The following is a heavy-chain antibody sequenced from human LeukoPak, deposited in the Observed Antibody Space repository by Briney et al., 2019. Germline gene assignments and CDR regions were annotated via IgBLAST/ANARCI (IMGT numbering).Heavy chain of an antibody. D-gene: IGHD2-8*02. CDR1: GGTSISYA. CDR2: IIPIFGTA. Sequence: ASVRVSCKASGGTSISYAISWVRQAPGQGLEWMGGIIPIFGTANYAQKFQGRVTITADESTSTAYMELSSLRSEDTAVYYCARDGVVYAIEGHNWFDPWGQGTLVTVSS. J-gene: IGHJ5*02. CDR3: ARDGVVYAIEGHNWFDP. V-gene: IGHV1-69*13.